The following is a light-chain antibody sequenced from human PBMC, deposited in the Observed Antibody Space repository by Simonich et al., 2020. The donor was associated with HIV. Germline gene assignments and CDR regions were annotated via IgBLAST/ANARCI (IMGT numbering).Light chain of an antibody. CDR2: QDS. J-gene: IGLJ3*02. CDR3: QAWDSSTAV. Sequence: SYELTQPPSVSVSPGQTASITCSGDKLGDKYASWYQQKPGQSPVLVIYQDSKRPSGIPERFSGSNSGNTATLTISGTHATDEADYYCQAWDSSTAVFGGGTKLTVL. CDR1: KLGDKY. V-gene: IGLV3-1*01.